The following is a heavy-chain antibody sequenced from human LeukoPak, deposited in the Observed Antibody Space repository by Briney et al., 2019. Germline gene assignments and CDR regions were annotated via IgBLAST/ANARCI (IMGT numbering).Heavy chain of an antibody. V-gene: IGHV1-2*02. J-gene: IGHJ6*02. CDR3: ARGLRIINGLDV. CDR1: GYTLRDYY. CDR2: LNPHSGGT. Sequence: ASVKVSCEASGYTLRDYYINWVRQAPGQGLEWLGWLNPHSGGTNYAQKFQGRVTLTSDTSISTAYMELTPLTSDDTAIYYCARGLRIINGLDVWGQGTTVIVSS. D-gene: IGHD2-15*01.